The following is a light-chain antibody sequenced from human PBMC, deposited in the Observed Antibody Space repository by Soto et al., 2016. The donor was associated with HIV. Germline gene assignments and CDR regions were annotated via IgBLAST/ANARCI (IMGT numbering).Light chain of an antibody. CDR3: QQLNSYLLYT. V-gene: IGKV1-5*03. J-gene: IGKJ2*01. Sequence: DIQMTQSPSTLSASVGDRVTITCRASQSISSWLAWYQQKPGKAPKLLIYKASSLESGVPSRFSGRGSGTEFALTISSLQPDDFATYYCQQLNSYLLYTFGQGTKLEIK. CDR2: KAS. CDR1: QSISSW.